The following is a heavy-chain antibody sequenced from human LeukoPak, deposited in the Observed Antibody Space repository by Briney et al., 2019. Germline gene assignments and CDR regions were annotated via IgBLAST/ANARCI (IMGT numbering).Heavy chain of an antibody. Sequence: SGTLSLTCAVSGGSISSSNWWSWVRQPPGKGLEWIGYIYYSGSTNYNPSLKSRVTISVDTSKNQFSLKLSSVTAADTVVYYCARGGDGGDLDYWGQGTLVTVSS. J-gene: IGHJ4*02. V-gene: IGHV4-4*02. CDR2: IYYSGST. CDR1: GGSISSSNW. CDR3: ARGGDGGDLDY. D-gene: IGHD3-16*01.